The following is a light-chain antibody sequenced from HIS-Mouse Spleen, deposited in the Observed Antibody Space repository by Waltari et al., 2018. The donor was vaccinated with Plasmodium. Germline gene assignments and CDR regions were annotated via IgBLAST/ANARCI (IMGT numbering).Light chain of an antibody. J-gene: IGLJ2*01. CDR3: QSADSSGTYRV. Sequence: SYELTQPPSVSVSPGQTARITCSGDALPKQYAYWYQQKPGQAPVLVIYQDSERPAGIPERCSGSSSGTTVTLTSSGVQAEDEADYYCQSADSSGTYRVFGGGTKLTVL. CDR1: ALPKQY. CDR2: QDS. V-gene: IGLV3-25*03.